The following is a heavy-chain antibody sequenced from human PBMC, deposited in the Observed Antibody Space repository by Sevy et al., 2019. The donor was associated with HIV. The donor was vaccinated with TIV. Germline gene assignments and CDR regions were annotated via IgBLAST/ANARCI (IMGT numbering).Heavy chain of an antibody. Sequence: GGSLRLSCAASGFTFNNYWMNWVRQAPGKGLEWVANVNQDGSEKYYVDSVKGRFTISRENAKNSLYLKMNSLRAEDTAVYYCARESDIVVVPYFDYWGQGTLVTVSS. V-gene: IGHV3-7*01. CDR1: GFTFNNYW. J-gene: IGHJ4*02. D-gene: IGHD2-15*01. CDR2: VNQDGSEK. CDR3: ARESDIVVVPYFDY.